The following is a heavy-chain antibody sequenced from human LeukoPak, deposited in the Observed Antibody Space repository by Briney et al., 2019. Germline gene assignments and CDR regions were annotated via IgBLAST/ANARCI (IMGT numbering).Heavy chain of an antibody. D-gene: IGHD2-15*01. Sequence: GGSLRLSCAASGFTFSSYAMHWVRQAPGKGLEWVAVISYDGSNKYYADSVKGRFTISRDNSKNTLYLQMNSLRAEDTAVYYCAKDGTTSDLYCSGGSCYSGAVDYYYGMDVWGQGTTVTVSS. CDR1: GFTFSSYA. J-gene: IGHJ6*02. CDR2: ISYDGSNK. CDR3: AKDGTTSDLYCSGGSCYSGAVDYYYGMDV. V-gene: IGHV3-30*04.